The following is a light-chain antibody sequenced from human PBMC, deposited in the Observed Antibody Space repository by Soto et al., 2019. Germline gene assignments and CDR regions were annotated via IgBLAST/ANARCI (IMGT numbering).Light chain of an antibody. CDR1: QSISRY. V-gene: IGKV1D-13*01. CDR2: DAS. J-gene: IGKJ4*02. CDR3: QQFNNYPLT. Sequence: IQMTQSPSSLSSSVGDRITLACRASQSISRYLAWYQQKPGQAPKLLIYDASSLASGVPPRFSGSGSGTDFTLTINRLQPEDFATYYCQQFNNYPLTFGEGTKVDIK.